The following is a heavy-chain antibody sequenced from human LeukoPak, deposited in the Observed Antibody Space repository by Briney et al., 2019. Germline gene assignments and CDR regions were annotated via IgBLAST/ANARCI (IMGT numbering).Heavy chain of an antibody. CDR3: AKDAIGQYRPYYFDC. D-gene: IGHD3-16*02. J-gene: IGHJ4*02. Sequence: GGSLRLSCAASGFTFSSFAMSWVRQAPGKGLEWVSSISGSGESTYYADYVKGRFTVSRDNSKNTLNLQLNSLRAEDTAVYYCAKDAIGQYRPYYFDCWGQGTLVAVSS. CDR2: ISGSGEST. CDR1: GFTFSSFA. V-gene: IGHV3-23*01.